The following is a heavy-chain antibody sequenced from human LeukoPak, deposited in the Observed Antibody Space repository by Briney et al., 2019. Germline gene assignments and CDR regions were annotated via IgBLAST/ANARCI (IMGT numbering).Heavy chain of an antibody. D-gene: IGHD5-12*01. CDR2: IKTDGSST. CDR1: GFTFSTYW. CDR3: ARDRGYTQDY. Sequence: GGSLRLSCAASGFTFSTYWMHWVRQAPGKGLVWVSHIKTDGSSTTYADSVNGRFTISRDNAKNTLYLQMNSLRAEDTAVYYCARDRGYTQDYWGQGTLVTVSS. V-gene: IGHV3-74*01. J-gene: IGHJ4*02.